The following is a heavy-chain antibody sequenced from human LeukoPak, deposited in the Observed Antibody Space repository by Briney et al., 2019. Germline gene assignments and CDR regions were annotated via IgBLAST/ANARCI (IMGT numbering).Heavy chain of an antibody. J-gene: IGHJ4*02. D-gene: IGHD3-16*02. CDR1: GYTFTSYA. Sequence: ASVKVSCKASGYTFTSYAMHWVRQAPGQRREWMGWINAGNGNTKYSQKFQGRVTITRDTSASTAYMELSSLRSEDTAAYYCARDLGENLYRTDSVGDYWGQGTLVTVSS. V-gene: IGHV1-3*01. CDR3: ARDLGENLYRTDSVGDY. CDR2: INAGNGNT.